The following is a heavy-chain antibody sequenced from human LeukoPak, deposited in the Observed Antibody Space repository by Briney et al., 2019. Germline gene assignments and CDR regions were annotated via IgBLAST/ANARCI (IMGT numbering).Heavy chain of an antibody. CDR2: ISGSGGST. CDR1: GFTFTSYA. D-gene: IGHD5-18*01. CDR3: AKVDTAMVDAFDI. Sequence: GGSLRLSCAASGFTFTSYAMSWVRQAPGKGLEWVSAISGSGGSTYSADSVKGRFTISRDNSKNTLYPQMNSLRAEDTAVYYCAKVDTAMVDAFDIWGQGTMVTVSS. J-gene: IGHJ3*02. V-gene: IGHV3-23*01.